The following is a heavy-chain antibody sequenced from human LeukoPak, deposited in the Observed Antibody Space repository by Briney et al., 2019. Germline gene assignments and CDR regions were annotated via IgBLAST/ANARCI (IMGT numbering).Heavy chain of an antibody. CDR1: GFTFSSYS. J-gene: IGHJ4*02. CDR3: AKDLRAYYYGSGSFDY. Sequence: GGSLRLSCAASGFTFSSYSMHWVRQAPGKGLEWVAVISYDGSNKYYADSVKGRFTISRDNSKNTLYLQMNSLRAEDTAVYYCAKDLRAYYYGSGSFDYWGQGTLVTVSS. CDR2: ISYDGSNK. D-gene: IGHD3-10*01. V-gene: IGHV3-30*18.